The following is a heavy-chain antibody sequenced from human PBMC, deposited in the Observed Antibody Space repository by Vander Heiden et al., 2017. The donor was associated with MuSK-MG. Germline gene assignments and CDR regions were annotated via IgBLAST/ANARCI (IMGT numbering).Heavy chain of an antibody. D-gene: IGHD3-10*01. Sequence: QVQLVESGGGVVQPGRSLRLSCAASGFTFSSYGMHWVRQAPGKGLEWVAVISYDGSNKYYADSVKGRFTISRDNSKNTLYLQMNSLRAEDTAVYYCAKVRAGFGELSYFDYWGQGALVTVSS. CDR1: GFTFSSYG. J-gene: IGHJ4*02. V-gene: IGHV3-30*18. CDR3: AKVRAGFGELSYFDY. CDR2: ISYDGSNK.